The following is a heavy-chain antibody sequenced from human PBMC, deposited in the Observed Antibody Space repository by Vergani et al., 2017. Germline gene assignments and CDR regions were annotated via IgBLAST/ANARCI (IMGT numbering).Heavy chain of an antibody. CDR2: IYYSGST. J-gene: IGHJ4*02. Sequence: QVQLQESGPGLVKPSQTLSLTCTVSGGSISSGDYYWSWIRQPPGKGLEWIGYIYYSGSTYYNPSLKSRVTISVDTSKNQFSLKLSSVTAADTAVYYCARVITMVRGVIIAYFDYWSQGTLVTVSS. D-gene: IGHD3-10*01. CDR3: ARVITMVRGVIIAYFDY. CDR1: GGSISSGDYY. V-gene: IGHV4-30-4*08.